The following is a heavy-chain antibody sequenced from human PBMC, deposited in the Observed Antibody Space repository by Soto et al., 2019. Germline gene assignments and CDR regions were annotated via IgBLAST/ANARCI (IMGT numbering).Heavy chain of an antibody. D-gene: IGHD3-16*01. CDR2: ISGSGDTT. J-gene: IGHJ4*02. V-gene: IGHV3-23*01. Sequence: GGSLRLTCAASGFTFSSYAMNWVRQAPGKGLEWVSAISGSGDTTYYADSVKGRFTISRDNSKNTVYLQMNILRAEDTALYYCAKDRISRYAAYDLGDSWGQGTLVTVSS. CDR1: GFTFSSYA. CDR3: AKDRISRYAAYDLGDS.